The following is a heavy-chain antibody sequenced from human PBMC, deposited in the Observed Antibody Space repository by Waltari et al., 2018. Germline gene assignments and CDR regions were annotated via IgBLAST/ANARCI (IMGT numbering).Heavy chain of an antibody. CDR2: ISNSGGDT. V-gene: IGHV3-23*01. D-gene: IGHD3-16*01. Sequence: QLLESGGGLVQPGGSLRLSCSDSGLTFSIFAMSWVRQAPGKGLGWVSGISNSGGDTYYTASVKCRFTISRDNSKKTLYLQMNSLRVEDTAVYYCAKDHGVAYWGQGTLVTVSS. CDR1: GLTFSIFA. J-gene: IGHJ4*02. CDR3: AKDHGVAY.